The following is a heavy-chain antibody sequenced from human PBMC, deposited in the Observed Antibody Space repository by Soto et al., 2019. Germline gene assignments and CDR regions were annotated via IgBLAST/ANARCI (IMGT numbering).Heavy chain of an antibody. V-gene: IGHV4-4*07. J-gene: IGHJ5*02. Sequence: PSETLSLTCTVSGASLGGFYWSWIRKSAGKGLEWVGRIYATGPTDYNPSLKSRVMMTVDTFKKQFSLKFRSVTAADAAAYYCFRYGTKTLRDWFEPWGQGISVTVSS. D-gene: IGHD1-1*01. CDR1: GASLGGFY. CDR3: FRYGTKTLRDWFEP. CDR2: IYATGPT.